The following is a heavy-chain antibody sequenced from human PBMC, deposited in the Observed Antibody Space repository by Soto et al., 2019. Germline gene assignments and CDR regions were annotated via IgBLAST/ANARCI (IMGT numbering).Heavy chain of an antibody. D-gene: IGHD2-21*01. CDR1: GYIFSGYY. Sequence: ASVKVSCKASGYIFSGYYIHWVRQAPGQGLEWMGIINPSGGRTTYAQKFQGRVTVTRDTSTSTVYMELSSLTSEDTAMYYCARSYSGGECPNTWFDSWG. J-gene: IGHJ5*01. CDR2: INPSGGRT. CDR3: ARSYSGGECPNTWFDS. V-gene: IGHV1-46*01.